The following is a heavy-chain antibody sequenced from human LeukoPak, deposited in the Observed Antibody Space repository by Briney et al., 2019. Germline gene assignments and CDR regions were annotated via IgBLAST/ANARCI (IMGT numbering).Heavy chain of an antibody. CDR2: IYPGDSDT. Sequence: GESLKISCKGSGYSFTSYWIGWVRQMPGKGLEWMGIIYPGDSDTRYSPSFQGQVTISADKSISTAYLQWSSLKASDTAMYYCARKHLRLGELSNWFDPWGQRTLVTVSS. J-gene: IGHJ5*02. CDR1: GYSFTSYW. CDR3: ARKHLRLGELSNWFDP. D-gene: IGHD3-16*02. V-gene: IGHV5-51*01.